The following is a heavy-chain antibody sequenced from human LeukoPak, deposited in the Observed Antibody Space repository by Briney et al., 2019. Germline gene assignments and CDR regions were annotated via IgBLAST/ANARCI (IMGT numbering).Heavy chain of an antibody. CDR2: ISAYNGNT. CDR3: ARDRGIVATTHFDY. Sequence: ASVKVSCKASGYTFTSYGISWVRQAPGQGLERMGWISAYNGNTNYAQKLQGRVTMTTDTSTSTAYMELRSLRSDDTAVYYCARDRGIVATTHFDYWGQGTLVTVSS. D-gene: IGHD5-12*01. CDR1: GYTFTSYG. V-gene: IGHV1-18*01. J-gene: IGHJ4*02.